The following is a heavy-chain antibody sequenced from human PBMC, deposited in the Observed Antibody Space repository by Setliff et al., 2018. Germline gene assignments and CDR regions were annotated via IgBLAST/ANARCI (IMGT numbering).Heavy chain of an antibody. CDR3: ARDGGEY. D-gene: IGHD3-16*01. CDR1: GFTFNRHG. CDR2: INWDGATT. V-gene: IGHV3-20*04. Sequence: GGSLRLSCAASGFTFNRHGMNWVRQAPGKGLEWVSIINWDGATTAYADSVKGRFTISRDNAKNSLYLQMNSLRAEDSAVYYCARDGGEYWGQGTLVTVSS. J-gene: IGHJ4*02.